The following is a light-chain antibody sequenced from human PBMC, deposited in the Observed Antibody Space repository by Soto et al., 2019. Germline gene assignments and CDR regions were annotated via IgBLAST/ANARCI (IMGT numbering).Light chain of an antibody. Sequence: DIQMTQSPSTLSGSVGDRVTITYRASQTISSWLAWYQQKPGKAPKLLIYKASTLKSGVPSRFSGSGSGTEFTLTISSLQPDDFATYYCQQYNSYPETFGQGTKVDIK. CDR2: KAS. CDR3: QQYNSYPET. CDR1: QTISSW. V-gene: IGKV1-5*03. J-gene: IGKJ1*01.